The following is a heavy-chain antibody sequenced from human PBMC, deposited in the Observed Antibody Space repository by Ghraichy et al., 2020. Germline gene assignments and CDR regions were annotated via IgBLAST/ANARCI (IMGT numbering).Heavy chain of an antibody. D-gene: IGHD3-22*01. J-gene: IGHJ4*02. V-gene: IGHV3-7*01. CDR3: ARAGEYYYDSSGYYTY. CDR2: IKQDESEK. CDR1: GFTFSSNW. Sequence: GGSLRLSCAGSGFTFSSNWMSWVRQAPGKGPEGVANIKQDESEKYYVDSVKGRFTISRDNAKNSLYLQMNSLRVEDTAVYYCARAGEYYYDSSGYYTYWGQGTLVTVSS.